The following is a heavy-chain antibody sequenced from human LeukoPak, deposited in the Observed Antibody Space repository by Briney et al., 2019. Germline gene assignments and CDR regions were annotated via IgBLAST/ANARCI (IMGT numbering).Heavy chain of an antibody. CDR2: IYHSGST. D-gene: IGHD3-10*01. Sequence: PSGTLSLTCAVPGGSISSSNWWSWVRQPPGKGLEWIGEIYHSGSTNYNPSLNSRVTISVDKSKNQFSLKLSSVTAADTAVYYCARLITMVRGLEDWFDPWGQGSLVTVSS. CDR3: ARLITMVRGLEDWFDP. J-gene: IGHJ5*02. CDR1: GGSISSSNW. V-gene: IGHV4-4*02.